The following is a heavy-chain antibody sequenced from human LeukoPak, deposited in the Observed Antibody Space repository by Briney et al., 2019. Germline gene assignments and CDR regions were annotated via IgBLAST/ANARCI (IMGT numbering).Heavy chain of an antibody. CDR2: IYTSGST. CDR3: ARDHRGKYGSGSPYFDY. D-gene: IGHD3-10*01. J-gene: IGHJ4*02. V-gene: IGHV4-61*02. CDR1: GGSISSGSYY. Sequence: PSQTLSLTCTVSGGSISSGSYYWSWIRQPAGKGLEWIGRIYTSGSTNYSPSLESRVTMSVDTSKNQFSLKLSSVTAADTAVYYCARDHRGKYGSGSPYFDYWGQGTLVTVSS.